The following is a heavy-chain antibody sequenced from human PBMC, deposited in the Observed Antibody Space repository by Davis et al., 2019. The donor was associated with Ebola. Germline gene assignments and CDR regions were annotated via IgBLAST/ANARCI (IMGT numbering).Heavy chain of an antibody. V-gene: IGHV3-21*01. Sequence: GESLKISCAASGFTFSSYSMNWVRQAPGQGLEWVSSISSSSSYIYYADSVKGRFTISRDNAKNSLYLQMNSLRAEDTAVYYCARDSDYDFWSGPPFYYGMDVWGKGTTVTVSS. D-gene: IGHD3-3*01. CDR2: ISSSSSYI. CDR1: GFTFSSYS. J-gene: IGHJ6*04. CDR3: ARDSDYDFWSGPPFYYGMDV.